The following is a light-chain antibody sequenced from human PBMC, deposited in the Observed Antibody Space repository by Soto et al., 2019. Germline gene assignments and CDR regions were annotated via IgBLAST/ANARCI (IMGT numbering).Light chain of an antibody. Sequence: QSALTQPRSVSGSPGQSVTISCTGTSSDVGGYNYVSWYQQLPRTAPKLLIHSNNQRPSGVPDRFSGSKSGTSASLAISGLQSEDEADYYCAVWDDSLNGWVFGGGTKLTVL. V-gene: IGLV2-11*01. CDR3: AVWDDSLNGWV. CDR2: SNN. J-gene: IGLJ3*02. CDR1: SSDVGGYNY.